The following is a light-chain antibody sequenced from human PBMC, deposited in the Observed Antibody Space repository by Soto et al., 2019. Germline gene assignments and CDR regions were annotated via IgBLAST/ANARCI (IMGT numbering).Light chain of an antibody. CDR2: KAF. CDR1: QSITSW. CDR3: QQYNTYPT. Sequence: DIQMTQSPSTLSASIGDRVTITCRASQSITSWLAWYQQKPGKAPKLLIYKAFNLESGVPSRFSGSVSGTDFTLTISSLQPDDFATYYCQQYNTYPTFGQGTKVEFK. V-gene: IGKV1-5*03. J-gene: IGKJ1*01.